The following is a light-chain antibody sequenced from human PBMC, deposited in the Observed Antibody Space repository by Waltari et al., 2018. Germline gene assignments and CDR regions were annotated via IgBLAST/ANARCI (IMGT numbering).Light chain of an antibody. CDR1: QSVSSSY. CDR2: GAS. V-gene: IGKV3-20*01. CDR3: QQYGSF. J-gene: IGKJ3*01. Sequence: EIVLTQSPGTLSLSPGERATLSCRASQSVSSSYLAWYQQEPGQTPRLLIYGASTRATGIPDRFSGSGSGTDFTLTITRLEPEDFAVYYCQQYGSFFGPGTRVDIK.